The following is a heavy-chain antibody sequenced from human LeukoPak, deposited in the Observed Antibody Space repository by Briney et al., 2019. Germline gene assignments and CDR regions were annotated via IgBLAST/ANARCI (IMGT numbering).Heavy chain of an antibody. CDR1: GGSFSGYY. CDR2: INHSGST. CDR3: ARGRMAARRSTIQFDY. V-gene: IGHV4-34*01. Sequence: SETLSLTCAVYGGSFSGYYWSWIRQPPGKGLEWIGEINHSGSTNYNPSLKSRVTISVDTSKNQFSLKLSSVTAADTAVYYCARGRMAARRSTIQFDYWGQGTLVTVSS. D-gene: IGHD6-6*01. J-gene: IGHJ4*02.